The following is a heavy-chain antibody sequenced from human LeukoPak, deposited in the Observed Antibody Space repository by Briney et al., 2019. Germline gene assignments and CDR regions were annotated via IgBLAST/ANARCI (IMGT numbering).Heavy chain of an antibody. CDR3: ARVTVVVLAAKILDP. CDR2: INSDGSST. CDR1: GFTFSSYW. J-gene: IGHJ5*02. V-gene: IGHV3-74*01. Sequence: PGGSLRLSCAASGFTFSSYWMHWVRHAPGKGLVWVSRINSDGSSTSYADSVKGRFTISRDNAKNTLYLQMNSLRAEDTAVYYCARVTVVVLAAKILDPWGQGTLVTVSS. D-gene: IGHD2-2*01.